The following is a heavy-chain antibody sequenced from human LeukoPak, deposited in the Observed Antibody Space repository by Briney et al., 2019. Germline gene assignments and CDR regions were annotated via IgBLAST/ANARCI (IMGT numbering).Heavy chain of an antibody. CDR3: GKKFRWLRFGGGHY. D-gene: IGHD5-12*01. CDR1: GFTFSSYA. V-gene: IGHV3-23*01. CDR2: ISGSGGST. Sequence: GGSLRLSCAASGFTFSSYAMSWVRQAPGKGLEWVSAISGSGGSTYYADSVKGRFTISRDNSKNTLYLQMNSLRADETVLYNCGKKFRWLRFGGGHYWGQRALVTVSS. J-gene: IGHJ4*02.